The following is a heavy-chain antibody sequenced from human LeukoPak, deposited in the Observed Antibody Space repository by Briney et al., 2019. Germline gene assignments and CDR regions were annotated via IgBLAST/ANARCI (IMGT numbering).Heavy chain of an antibody. V-gene: IGHV3-7*01. CDR2: IKQDGSEK. D-gene: IGHD2-8*01. CDR1: GFTFSSYW. Sequence: GGSLRLSCAASGFTFSSYWMSWVRQAPGKGLEWVANIKQDGSEKYYVDSVKGRFTISRDNAKDSLYLQMNSLRAEDTAVYYCARKVPACTNGACYPPPYYMDVWGKGTTVTVSS. CDR3: ARKVPACTNGACYPPPYYMDV. J-gene: IGHJ6*03.